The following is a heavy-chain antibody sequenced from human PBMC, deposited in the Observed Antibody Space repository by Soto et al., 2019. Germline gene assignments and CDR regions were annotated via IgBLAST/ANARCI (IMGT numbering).Heavy chain of an antibody. CDR3: ASMNYDSSGYSPTCFDY. V-gene: IGHV4-39*01. Sequence: SETLSLTCTVSGGSISSSSYYWGWIRQPPGKGLEWIGSIYYSGSTYYNPSLKSRVTISVDTSKNQFSLKLSSVTAADTAVYYCASMNYDSSGYSPTCFDYWGQGTLVTVSS. CDR2: IYYSGST. CDR1: GGSISSSSYY. J-gene: IGHJ4*02. D-gene: IGHD3-22*01.